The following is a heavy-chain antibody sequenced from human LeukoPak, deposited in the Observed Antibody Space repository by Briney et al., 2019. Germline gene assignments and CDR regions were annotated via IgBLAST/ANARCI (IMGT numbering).Heavy chain of an antibody. V-gene: IGHV3-23*01. CDR1: GFTFSSYA. J-gene: IGHJ4*02. D-gene: IGHD3-22*01. CDR3: AKVSSDSSGYTLFDY. CDR2: ISGSGGST. Sequence: AGGSLRLSCAASGFTFSSYAMSWVRQAPGKGLEWVSAISGSGGSTYYADSVKGRFTISRDNSKNTLYLQMNSLRAEDTAVYYCAKVSSDSSGYTLFDYWGQGTLVTVSS.